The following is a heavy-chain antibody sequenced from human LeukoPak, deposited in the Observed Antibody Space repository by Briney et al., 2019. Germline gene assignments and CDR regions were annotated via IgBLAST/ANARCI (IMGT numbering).Heavy chain of an antibody. J-gene: IGHJ4*02. CDR3: ARDLGGYSSGLYYFDY. Sequence: GASVKVSCKASGYTFTGYYMHWVRQAPGQGLEWMGRTNPNSGGTNYAQKFQGRVTMTRDTSISTAYMELSRLRSDDTAVYYCARDLGGYSSGLYYFDYWGQGTLVTVSS. CDR1: GYTFTGYY. D-gene: IGHD6-19*01. CDR2: TNPNSGGT. V-gene: IGHV1-2*06.